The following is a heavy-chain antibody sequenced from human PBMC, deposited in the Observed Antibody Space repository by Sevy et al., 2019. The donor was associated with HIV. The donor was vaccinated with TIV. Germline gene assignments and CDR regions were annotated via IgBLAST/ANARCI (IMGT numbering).Heavy chain of an antibody. D-gene: IGHD1-26*01. CDR1: GYTFTNYH. CDR2: ITPNNGNT. Sequence: ASVKVSCKASGYTFTNYHITWVRQAPGQGLEWMGWITPNNGNTNYARRLQGRVTMTTDTSTATAYMELRNLRSDDTAVYFCGRAPSGSQGPGQYFHHWGQGILVTVSS. V-gene: IGHV1-18*01. J-gene: IGHJ1*01. CDR3: GRAPSGSQGPGQYFHH.